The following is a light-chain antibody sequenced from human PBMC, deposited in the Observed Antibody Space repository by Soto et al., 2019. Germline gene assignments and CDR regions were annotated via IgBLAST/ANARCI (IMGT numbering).Light chain of an antibody. CDR1: QSIITK. CDR3: QQRSNRLT. Sequence: EIVFTQSPATLALSPGERATLSCRTSQSIITKLSWYQQTPGPAPRLLIYGASPRAPGTSERFSGSGSGADFPLTISSLAHEDFAVYYCQQRSNRLTFGQGTRLEIK. V-gene: IGKV3-11*01. CDR2: GAS. J-gene: IGKJ5*01.